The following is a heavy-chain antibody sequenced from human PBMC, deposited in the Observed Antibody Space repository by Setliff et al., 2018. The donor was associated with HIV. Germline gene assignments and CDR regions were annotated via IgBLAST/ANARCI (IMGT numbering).Heavy chain of an antibody. CDR1: DGSFSGYY. CDR3: ARGPYYYDSSGYYH. V-gene: IGHV4-34*01. J-gene: IGHJ4*02. CDR2: INHSGST. Sequence: TLSLTCAVYDGSFSGYYWSWIRQPPGKGLEWIGEINHSGSTNYNPSLESRVTISVDTSKNQFSLKLSSVTAADTAVYYCARGPYYYDSSGYYHWGQGTLVTVSS. D-gene: IGHD3-22*01.